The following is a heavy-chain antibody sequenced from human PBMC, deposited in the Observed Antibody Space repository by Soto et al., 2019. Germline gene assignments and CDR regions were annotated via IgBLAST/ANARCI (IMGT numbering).Heavy chain of an antibody. V-gene: IGHV4-4*02. D-gene: IGHD1-7*01. CDR2: IYHSGST. CDR1: SGSISSSNW. Sequence: QVQLQESGPGLVKPSGTLSLTCAVSSGSISSSNWWSWVRQPPGKGLEWIGEIYHSGSTNYNPSLKSRVTISVDKSKNQFSLKLSSVTAADTAVYYCASKRYNWNYGDHAFDIWGQGTMVTVSS. CDR3: ASKRYNWNYGDHAFDI. J-gene: IGHJ3*02.